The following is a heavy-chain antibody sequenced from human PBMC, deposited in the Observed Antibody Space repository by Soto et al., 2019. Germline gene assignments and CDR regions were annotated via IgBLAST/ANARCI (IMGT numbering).Heavy chain of an antibody. Sequence: EVQLLESGGGLVRPGGSLRLSCAASGFSFSIYAMNWVRQATGKGLEWVSGLSGSGGRTYYADSVKGRFTISRDNSKNTLYVHMNRLRAEDAAVYVCVTEISVASLVDALDILGQGTMVTVSS. D-gene: IGHD6-19*01. CDR1: GFSFSIYA. V-gene: IGHV3-23*01. J-gene: IGHJ3*02. CDR3: VTEISVASLVDALDI. CDR2: LSGSGGRT.